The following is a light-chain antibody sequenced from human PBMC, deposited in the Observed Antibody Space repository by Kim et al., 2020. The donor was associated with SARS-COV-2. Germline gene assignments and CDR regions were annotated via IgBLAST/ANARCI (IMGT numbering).Light chain of an antibody. CDR1: TSNIGKNT. J-gene: IGLJ2*01. Sequence: QSVLTQSPSASGTPGQRVTISCSGSTSNIGKNTVNWFQQLPGTAPKLLIFSNDQRPPGVPDRFSGSRSGTSASLAISGLRSEDEAEYYCAVWDDSLRGFLVFGGGTQLTV. CDR3: AVWDDSLRGFLV. CDR2: SND. V-gene: IGLV1-44*01.